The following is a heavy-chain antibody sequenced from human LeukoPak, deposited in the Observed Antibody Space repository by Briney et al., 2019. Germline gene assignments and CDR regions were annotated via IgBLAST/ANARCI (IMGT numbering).Heavy chain of an antibody. Sequence: ASVKVSFKPSGYTFTSYGISWLGQTPGQGLEWMGWINPYNGNTNYAQKLQGRVTITTDTSTSPAYMELRSLRSDDTAVYYCARVASSGHDYWGQGTLVTVSS. CDR2: INPYNGNT. V-gene: IGHV1-18*01. D-gene: IGHD6-19*01. CDR3: ARVASSGHDY. CDR1: GYTFTSYG. J-gene: IGHJ4*02.